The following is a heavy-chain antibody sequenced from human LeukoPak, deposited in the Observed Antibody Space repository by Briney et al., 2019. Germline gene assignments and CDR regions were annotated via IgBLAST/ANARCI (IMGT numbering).Heavy chain of an antibody. CDR2: INPSGGST. CDR1: GYTFTSYY. J-gene: IGHJ6*02. D-gene: IGHD2-2*01. Sequence: ASVKVSCKAFGYTFTSYYMHWVRQAPGQGLEWMGIINPSGGSTSYAQKFQGRVTMTRDTSTSTVYMELSSLRSEDTAVYYCARDGNQLLAYYYYYGMDVWGQGTTVTVSS. CDR3: ARDGNQLLAYYYYYGMDV. V-gene: IGHV1-46*01.